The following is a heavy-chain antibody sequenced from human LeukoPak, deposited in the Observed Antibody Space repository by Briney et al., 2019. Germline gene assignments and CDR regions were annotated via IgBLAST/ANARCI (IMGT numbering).Heavy chain of an antibody. CDR2: IYTSGST. CDR1: GGSISSYY. J-gene: IGHJ4*02. V-gene: IGHV4-4*07. CDR3: ARDRGRSSGWPQFDC. D-gene: IGHD6-19*01. Sequence: SETLSLTCTVSGGSISSYYWSWIRQPAGKGLEWIGRIYTSGSTNYNPSLKSRVTMSVDTSKNQFSLNLSSVTAADTAAYYCARDRGRSSGWPQFDCWGQGTLVTVSS.